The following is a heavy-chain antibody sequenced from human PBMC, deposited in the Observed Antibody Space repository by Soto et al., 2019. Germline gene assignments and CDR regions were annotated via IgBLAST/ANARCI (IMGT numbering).Heavy chain of an antibody. D-gene: IGHD3-22*01. CDR3: ARFAYYYDSSGYSGVFDY. CDR2: IYSGGST. Sequence: GGSLRLSCAASGFTVSSNYMSWVRQAPGKGLEWVSVIYSGGSTYYADSVKGRFTISRDNSKNTLYLQMNSLRAEDTAVYYCARFAYYYDSSGYSGVFDYWGQGTLVTVSS. V-gene: IGHV3-53*01. J-gene: IGHJ4*02. CDR1: GFTVSSNY.